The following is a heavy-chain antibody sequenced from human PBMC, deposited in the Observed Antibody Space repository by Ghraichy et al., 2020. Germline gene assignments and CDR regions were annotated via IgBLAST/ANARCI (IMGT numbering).Heavy chain of an antibody. V-gene: IGHV2-5*01. CDR2: IYWNADK. CDR1: EFSLSTSAMG. CDR3: AHKQTAVFSGPLYFEF. D-gene: IGHD2-21*02. Sequence: SGPTLVKPTQTLTLTCTFSEFSLSTSAMGVGWIRQPPGKALEWLALIYWNADKRYSPSLKSRLTITKDTSKKQVLLTMTDVDPADTATYYCAHKQTAVFSGPLYFEFWGQGILVTVSS. J-gene: IGHJ4*02.